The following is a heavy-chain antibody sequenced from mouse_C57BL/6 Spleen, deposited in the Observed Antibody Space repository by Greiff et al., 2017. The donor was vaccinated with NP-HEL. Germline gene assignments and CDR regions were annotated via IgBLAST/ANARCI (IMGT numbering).Heavy chain of an antibody. J-gene: IGHJ1*03. Sequence: EVMLVESGGGLVQPGGSLKLSCAASGFTFSDYYMYWVRQTPEKRLEWVAYISNGGGSTDYPDTVKGRFTISRDNAKNTLYLQMSRLKSEDTAMYYCARPDGYYGYFDVWGTGTTVTVSS. CDR3: ARPDGYYGYFDV. CDR1: GFTFSDYY. V-gene: IGHV5-12*01. D-gene: IGHD2-3*01. CDR2: ISNGGGST.